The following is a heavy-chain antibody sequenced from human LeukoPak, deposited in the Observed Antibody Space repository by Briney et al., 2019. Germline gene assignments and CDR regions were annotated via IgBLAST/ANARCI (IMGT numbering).Heavy chain of an antibody. CDR3: AKYRNSGKYYFDY. V-gene: IGHV3-23*01. Sequence: GGSLRLSCAASGFTFSSYAMSWVRQAPGKGLEWVSGISGSGGSTYYADSVKGRFTISRDNSKNTLYLQMNSLRAEDTAVYYCAKYRNSGKYYFDYWGQGTLVTVSS. CDR2: ISGSGGST. CDR1: GFTFSSYA. J-gene: IGHJ4*02. D-gene: IGHD6-19*01.